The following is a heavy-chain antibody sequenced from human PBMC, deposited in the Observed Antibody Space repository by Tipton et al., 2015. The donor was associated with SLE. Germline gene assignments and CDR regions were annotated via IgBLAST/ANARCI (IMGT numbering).Heavy chain of an antibody. V-gene: IGHV4-59*08. Sequence: TLSLTCTVSGGSISSYYWSWIRQPPGKGLEWIGYIFYSGSTHYNPSLKSRVTISVDTSKNQFSLKLSSVTAADTAVYYCARQAVTMVRGAFDIWGQGTMVTVSS. CDR2: IFYSGST. J-gene: IGHJ3*02. D-gene: IGHD3-10*01. CDR1: GGSISSYY. CDR3: ARQAVTMVRGAFDI.